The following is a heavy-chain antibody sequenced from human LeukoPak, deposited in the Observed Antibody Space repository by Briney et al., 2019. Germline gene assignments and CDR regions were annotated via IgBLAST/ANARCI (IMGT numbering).Heavy chain of an antibody. Sequence: SETLSLTCGVSGESLSGYYWSWIRQSPGKGLEWIGYIYHSGSTYYNPSLKSRVTISVDRSKNQFSLKLSSVTAADTAVYYCARGQGRWGDYYFDYWGQGTLVTVSS. J-gene: IGHJ4*02. V-gene: IGHV4-34*01. CDR1: GESLSGYY. CDR2: IYHSGST. D-gene: IGHD3-16*01. CDR3: ARGQGRWGDYYFDY.